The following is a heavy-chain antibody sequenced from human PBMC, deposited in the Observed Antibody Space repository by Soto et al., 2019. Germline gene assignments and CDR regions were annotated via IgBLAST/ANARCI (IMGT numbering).Heavy chain of an antibody. J-gene: IGHJ3*01. CDR3: ARGDRGAFDL. D-gene: IGHD1-26*01. CDR2: IHNDGSRT. V-gene: IGHV3-74*03. CDR1: GFTFSYYW. Sequence: EVQLVESGGGLVQPGESLRLSCAASGFTFSYYWMHWVRQTPGKGLLWVSHIHNDGSRTTYADSVKGRFTISRDNARNTVYLQMNSLRDEDTAVDYCARGDRGAFDLWGQGTTVTVSS.